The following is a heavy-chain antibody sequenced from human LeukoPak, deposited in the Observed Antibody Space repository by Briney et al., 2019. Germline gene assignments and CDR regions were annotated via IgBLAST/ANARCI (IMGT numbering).Heavy chain of an antibody. Sequence: SETLSLTCAVSGGSISSSNWWSWVRQPPGKGLEWIGEIYHSGSTNYNPSLKSRVTISVDKSKNQFSLKLSSVTAADTAVYYCARWGAAAATGWFDPWGQGTLVTVSS. CDR1: GGSISSSNW. CDR3: ARWGAAAATGWFDP. CDR2: IYHSGST. J-gene: IGHJ5*02. V-gene: IGHV4-4*02. D-gene: IGHD6-13*01.